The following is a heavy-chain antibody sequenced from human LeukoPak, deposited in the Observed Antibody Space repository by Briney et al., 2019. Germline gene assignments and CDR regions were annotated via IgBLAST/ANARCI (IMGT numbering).Heavy chain of an antibody. CDR3: AKVGNWFDP. V-gene: IGHV3-23*01. D-gene: IGHD3-16*01. CDR1: GFTFSSYE. Sequence: GGSLRLSCAASGFTFSSYEMNWVRQAPGKGLEWVSAIGSNGDNTYYADSVKGRFTISRDNSKNTLYLQMNSLRAEDTAVYYCAKVGNWFDPWGQGTLVTVSS. CDR2: IGSNGDNT. J-gene: IGHJ5*02.